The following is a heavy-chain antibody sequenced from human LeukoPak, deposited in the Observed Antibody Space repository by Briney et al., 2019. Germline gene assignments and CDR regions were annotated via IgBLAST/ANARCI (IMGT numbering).Heavy chain of an antibody. V-gene: IGHV4-59*08. CDR3: ARLDRSGYEMGGTWFDP. CDR2: IYYTGRT. CDR1: GASIRSSY. J-gene: IGHJ5*02. Sequence: SETLSLTCTVSGASIRSSYWSWLRQPPGKGLEWIGYIYYTGRTNSNPSLKSRVTVSVDTSKNQFSLKLNSMTAADTAIYYCARLDRSGYEMGGTWFDPWGQGTLVTVSS. D-gene: IGHD3-22*01.